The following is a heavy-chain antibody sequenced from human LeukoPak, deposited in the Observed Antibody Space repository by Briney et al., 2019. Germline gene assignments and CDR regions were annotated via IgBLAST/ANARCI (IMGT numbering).Heavy chain of an antibody. CDR2: IYYSGST. CDR1: GGSISSSSYY. J-gene: IGHJ5*02. V-gene: IGHV4-39*01. Sequence: SETLSLTCTVSGGSISSSSYYWGWIRQPPGKGLEWIGSIYYSGSTYYNPSLKSRVTISVDTSKNQFSLKLSSVTAADTAVYYCARHRRIDFQWLPTGWFDPWGQGTLVTVSS. D-gene: IGHD6-19*01. CDR3: ARHRRIDFQWLPTGWFDP.